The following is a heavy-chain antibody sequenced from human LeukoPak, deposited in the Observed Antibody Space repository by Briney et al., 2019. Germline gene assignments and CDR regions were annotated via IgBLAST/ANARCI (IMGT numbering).Heavy chain of an antibody. J-gene: IGHJ4*02. CDR3: AKDFPQDYGSGSFFLDY. CDR2: ISGSGGST. V-gene: IGHV3-23*01. D-gene: IGHD3-10*01. Sequence: GGSLRLSCAASGFTFSSYAMSWVRQAPGKGLEWVSAISGSGGSTYYADSVKGRFTISRDNSKNTLYLQMNSLRAEDTAVYYCAKDFPQDYGSGSFFLDYWGQGTLVTVSS. CDR1: GFTFSSYA.